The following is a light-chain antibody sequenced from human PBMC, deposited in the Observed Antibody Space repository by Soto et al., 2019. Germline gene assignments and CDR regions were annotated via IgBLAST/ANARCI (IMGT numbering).Light chain of an antibody. J-gene: IGKJ2*01. CDR1: QRISSSY. CDR2: GAS. CDR3: QQYGSSPPYT. Sequence: EIVLTQYPGTLSLSPGERATLSCRASQRISSSYLAWYQQKPGQPPRLLIFGASSRAAGIPDRFSGSGSGTDFTLTISRLEPEDFAVYYCQQYGSSPPYTFGQGTKLEIK. V-gene: IGKV3-20*01.